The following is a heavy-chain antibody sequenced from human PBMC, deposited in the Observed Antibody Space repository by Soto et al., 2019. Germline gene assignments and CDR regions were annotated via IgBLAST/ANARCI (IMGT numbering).Heavy chain of an antibody. J-gene: IGHJ4*02. CDR1: GFTFSSYA. D-gene: IGHD2-15*01. CDR2: VSIGGST. V-gene: IGHV3-23*01. CDR3: AKRRGAGGHFDY. Sequence: GGSLRLSCAASGFTFSSYAMGWVRQGPGKGLEWVAVVSIGGSTHYADSVRGRFTISRDNPKNTLSLQMNSLTAEDTAVYFCAKRRGAGGHFDYWGQGALVTAPQ.